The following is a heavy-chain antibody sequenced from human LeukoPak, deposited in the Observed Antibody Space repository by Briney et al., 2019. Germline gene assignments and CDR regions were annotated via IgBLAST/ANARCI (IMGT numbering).Heavy chain of an antibody. CDR1: GYTFTGYY. CDR2: INPNSGST. CDR3: AYDLVVVAATPV. J-gene: IGHJ4*02. D-gene: IGHD2-15*01. V-gene: IGHV1-2*06. Sequence: ASVKVSCKASGYTFTGYYIHWVRQAPGQGLEWMGRINPNSGSTNYAQKFQGRVTMTRDTSISTAYMELSRLRSDDTAVYYCAYDLVVVAATPVWGQGTLVTVSS.